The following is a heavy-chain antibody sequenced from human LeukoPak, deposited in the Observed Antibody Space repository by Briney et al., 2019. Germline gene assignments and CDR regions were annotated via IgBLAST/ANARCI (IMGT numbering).Heavy chain of an antibody. CDR2: ISGSGGST. CDR1: GFTFSSYA. CDR3: AKTGDYYGSGSYYRAIDY. Sequence: PGGSLRLSCAASGFTFSSYAMSWVRQAPGKGLEWVSAISGSGGSTYYADSVKGRFTISRDNSKNTLYLQMNSLRAEDTAVYYCAKTGDYYGSGSYYRAIDYWGQGTLVTVSS. V-gene: IGHV3-23*01. J-gene: IGHJ4*02. D-gene: IGHD3-10*01.